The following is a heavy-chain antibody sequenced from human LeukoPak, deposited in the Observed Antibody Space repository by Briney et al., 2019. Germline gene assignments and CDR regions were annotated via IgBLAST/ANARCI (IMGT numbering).Heavy chain of an antibody. CDR3: ARGRNYFDY. CDR1: GGTSNTYG. CDR2: IIPVLEMA. V-gene: IGHV1-69*04. Sequence: GASVKVSCKVPGGTSNTYGITWVRQAPGQGLEWMGRIIPVLEMATYAQKYEGRVKITADKSTTTIYLFPSSLTSDDTAVYYCARGRNYFDYWGQGSLVTVSS. J-gene: IGHJ4*01.